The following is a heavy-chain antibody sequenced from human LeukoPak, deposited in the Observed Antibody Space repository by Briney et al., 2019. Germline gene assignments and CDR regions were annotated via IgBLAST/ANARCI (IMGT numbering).Heavy chain of an antibody. D-gene: IGHD2-21*02. CDR3: ASQYCGGDCDSYYFDY. CDR2: ISSSGSTI. V-gene: IGHV3-11*01. CDR1: GFTFSDYY. Sequence: GGSLRLSCAASGFTFSDYYMSWIRQAPGKGLEWVSYISSSGSTIYYADSVKGRFTISRDNAKNSLYLQMNSLRAEDTAVYYCASQYCGGDCDSYYFDYWGQGTLVTVSS. J-gene: IGHJ4*02.